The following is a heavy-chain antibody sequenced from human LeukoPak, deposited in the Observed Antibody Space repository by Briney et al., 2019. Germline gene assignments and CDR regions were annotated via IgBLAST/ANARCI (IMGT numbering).Heavy chain of an antibody. V-gene: IGHV3-53*01. J-gene: IGHJ4*02. CDR3: ARSVPDYGDYYFDY. CDR1: GFTVSSNY. D-gene: IGHD4-17*01. Sequence: PGGSLRLSCAASGFTVSSNYMSWVRQAPGKGLEWVSVTYSGGSTYYADSVKGRFTISRDNSKNTLYLQMNSLRAEDTAVYYCARSVPDYGDYYFDYWGQGTLVTVSS. CDR2: TYSGGST.